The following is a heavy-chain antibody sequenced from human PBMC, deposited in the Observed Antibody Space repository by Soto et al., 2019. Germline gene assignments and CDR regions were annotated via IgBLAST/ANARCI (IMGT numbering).Heavy chain of an antibody. CDR1: GYSFTSYW. J-gene: IGHJ5*02. CDR3: ARGYCTTTIWEPWFDP. Sequence: PGESLKISCTGIGYSFTSYWIGWVRQMPGKALEWMGIIYPGDSETRYSPSFQGQVTISVDKSITTAYLQWTSLQASDTAVYYCARGYCTTTIWEPWFDPWGQGTLVTVSS. V-gene: IGHV5-51*01. CDR2: IYPGDSET. D-gene: IGHD2-2*01.